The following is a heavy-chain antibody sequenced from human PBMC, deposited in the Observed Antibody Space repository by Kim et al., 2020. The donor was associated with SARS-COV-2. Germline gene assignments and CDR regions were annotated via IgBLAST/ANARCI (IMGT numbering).Heavy chain of an antibody. V-gene: IGHV1-2*06. Sequence: ASVKVSCKASGYTFTGYYMHWVRQAPGQGLEWMGRINPNSGGTNYAQKFQGRVTMTRDTSISTAYMELSRLRSDDTAVYYCALGYSGYGGFDYWGQGTLVTVSS. CDR1: GYTFTGYY. CDR3: ALGYSGYGGFDY. D-gene: IGHD5-12*01. J-gene: IGHJ4*02. CDR2: INPNSGGT.